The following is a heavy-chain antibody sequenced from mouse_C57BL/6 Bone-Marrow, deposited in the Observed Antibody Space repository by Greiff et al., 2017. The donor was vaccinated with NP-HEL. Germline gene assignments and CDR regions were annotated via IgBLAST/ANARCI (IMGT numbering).Heavy chain of an antibody. V-gene: IGHV1-69*01. CDR3: ARNGPYYYGSSLYYAMDY. D-gene: IGHD1-1*01. CDR1: GYTFTSYW. CDR2: IDPSDSYT. Sequence: QVQLKQPGAELVMPGASVKLSCKASGYTFTSYWMHWVKQRPGQGLEWIGEIDPSDSYTNYNQKLKGKSTLTVDKSSSTAYMQLSSLTSEDSAVYYCARNGPYYYGSSLYYAMDYWGQGTSVTVSS. J-gene: IGHJ4*01.